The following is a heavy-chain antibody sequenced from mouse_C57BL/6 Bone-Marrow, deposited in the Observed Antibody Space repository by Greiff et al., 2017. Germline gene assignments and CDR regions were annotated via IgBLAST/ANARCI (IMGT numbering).Heavy chain of an antibody. J-gene: IGHJ3*01. V-gene: IGHV1-53*01. D-gene: IGHD4-1*01. Sequence: QVQLQKPGTELVKPGASVKLSCKASGYTFTSYWMHWVKQRPGQGLEWIGNINPSNGGTNYNEKFKSKATLTVDKSSSTAYMQLSSLTSEDSAVYYCAREAGTGAWFAYWGQGTLVTVSA. CDR2: INPSNGGT. CDR3: AREAGTGAWFAY. CDR1: GYTFTSYW.